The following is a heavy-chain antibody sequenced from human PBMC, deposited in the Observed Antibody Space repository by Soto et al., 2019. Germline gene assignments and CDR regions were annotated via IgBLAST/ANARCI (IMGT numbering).Heavy chain of an antibody. CDR1: GYTFTSYY. J-gene: IGHJ4*02. CDR2: INPSGGST. CDR3: ARGSGGSDSSGWYGVGY. V-gene: IGHV1-46*01. Sequence: ASVKVSCKASGYTFTSYYMHWVRQAPGQGLEWMGIINPSGGSTGYAQKFQGRVTMTRDTSTSTVYMELSSLRSEDTAVYYCARGSGGSDSSGWYGVGYWGQGTLVTVSS. D-gene: IGHD6-19*01.